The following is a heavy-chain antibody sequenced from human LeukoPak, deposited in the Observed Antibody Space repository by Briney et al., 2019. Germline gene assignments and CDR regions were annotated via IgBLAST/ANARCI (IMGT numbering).Heavy chain of an antibody. J-gene: IGHJ4*02. V-gene: IGHV3-48*03. D-gene: IGHD6-6*01. CDR2: ISSSGYII. CDR3: ARVYSSSSQDY. CDR1: GFTFSTYE. Sequence: AGGSLRLSCAASGFTFSTYEMNWVRQAPGKGLEWASYISSSGYIIYYADSVKGRFTISRDNAKNSLYLQMNSLRAEDTAVYYCARVYSSSSQDYWGQGTLVTVSS.